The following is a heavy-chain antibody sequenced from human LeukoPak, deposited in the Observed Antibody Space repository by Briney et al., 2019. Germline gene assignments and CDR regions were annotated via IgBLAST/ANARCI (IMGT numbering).Heavy chain of an antibody. V-gene: IGHV3-23*01. CDR3: AKLGVRAVAGNDY. CDR1: GFTFSSYW. J-gene: IGHJ4*02. D-gene: IGHD6-19*01. CDR2: ISGSGGST. Sequence: PGGSLRLSCAASGFTFSSYWMSWVRQAPGKGLEWVSAISGSGGSTYYADSVKGRFTISRDNSKNTLYLQMNSLRAEDTAVYYCAKLGVRAVAGNDYWGQGTLVTVSS.